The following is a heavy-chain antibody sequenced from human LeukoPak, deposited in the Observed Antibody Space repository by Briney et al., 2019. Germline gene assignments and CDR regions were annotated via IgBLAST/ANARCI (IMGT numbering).Heavy chain of an antibody. V-gene: IGHV3-30*02. J-gene: IGHJ4*02. CDR2: IRYDGSNK. CDR1: GFTLSSYG. Sequence: PGGSLRLSCAASGFTLSSYGMHWVRQAPGKGLEWVAFIRYDGSNKYYADSVKGRFTISRDNSKNTLYLQMNSLRAEDTAVYYCATSSAWELLGVDYWGQGTLVTVSS. CDR3: ATSSAWELLGVDY. D-gene: IGHD1-26*01.